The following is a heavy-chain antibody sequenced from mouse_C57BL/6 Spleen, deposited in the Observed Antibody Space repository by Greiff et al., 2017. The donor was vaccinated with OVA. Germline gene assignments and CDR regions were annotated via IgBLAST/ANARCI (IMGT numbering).Heavy chain of an antibody. CDR2: INPSSGYT. CDR1: GYTFTSYW. V-gene: IGHV1-7*01. J-gene: IGHJ2*01. CDR3: ARRANGDYFDY. Sequence: QVQLKESGAELAKPGASVKLSCKPSGYTFTSYWMHWVKQRPGQGLEWIGYINPSSGYTKYNQKFKDKATLTADKSSRTSYWQLSSLIYEDSAVYYCARRANGDYFDYWGQGPTLTVSS. D-gene: IGHD4-1*01.